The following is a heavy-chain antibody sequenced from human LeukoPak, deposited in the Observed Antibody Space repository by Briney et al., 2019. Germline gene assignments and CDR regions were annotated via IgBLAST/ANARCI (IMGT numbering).Heavy chain of an antibody. D-gene: IGHD6-19*01. CDR3: ARDNIDREYSSGWPS. CDR2: IYTSGST. J-gene: IGHJ4*02. Sequence: SQTMSLTCTVSGGSISSGSYYWSWIRQPAGKGLEWIGRIYTSGSTNYNPSLKSRVTISVDTSKNQFSLKLSSVTAADTAVYYCARDNIDREYSSGWPSWGQGTLVTVSS. CDR1: GGSISSGSYY. V-gene: IGHV4-61*02.